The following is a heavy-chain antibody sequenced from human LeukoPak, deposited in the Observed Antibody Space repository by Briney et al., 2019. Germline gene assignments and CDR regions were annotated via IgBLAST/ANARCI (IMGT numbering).Heavy chain of an antibody. CDR1: GGSISSYY. J-gene: IGHJ6*03. CDR3: ARGVDYDFWSGRNYYYYYMDV. Sequence: SETLSLTCTVSGGSISSYYWSWIRQPPGKGVEWIGYIYYSGSTNYNPSLKSRVTISVDTSKNQFSLKLSSVTAADTAVYYCARGVDYDFWSGRNYYYYYMDVWGKGTTVTVSS. D-gene: IGHD3-3*01. CDR2: IYYSGST. V-gene: IGHV4-59*01.